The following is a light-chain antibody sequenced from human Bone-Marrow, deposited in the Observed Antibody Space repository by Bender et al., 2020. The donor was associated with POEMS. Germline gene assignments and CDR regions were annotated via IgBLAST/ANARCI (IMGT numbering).Light chain of an antibody. CDR1: SGDIGDYNY. V-gene: IGLV2-14*03. J-gene: IGLJ2*01. CDR2: DVT. Sequence: HSALTQPASVSGSPGQSITISCTGGSGDIGDYNYVSWYQQHPGEAPKLVIYDVTNRPSGVSDRFSGSQSGNTASLTISGLQAEDEAVYFCCSYSGITALTFGGGTQLTVL. CDR3: CSYSGITALT.